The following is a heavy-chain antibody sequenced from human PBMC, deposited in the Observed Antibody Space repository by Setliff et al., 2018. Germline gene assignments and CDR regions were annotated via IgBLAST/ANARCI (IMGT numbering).Heavy chain of an antibody. J-gene: IGHJ6*02. Sequence: PGGSLRLSCAASRFTFNNYAMSWVRQAPGKGLEWVSAISASGRTTYSADSVKGRFTISRDNSKNTLSLQMNSLRAEDTAVYYCAKDRDIGVATHAMDVWGQGTTVTVSS. CDR3: AKDRDIGVATHAMDV. CDR2: ISASGRTT. CDR1: RFTFNNYA. V-gene: IGHV3-23*01. D-gene: IGHD2-15*01.